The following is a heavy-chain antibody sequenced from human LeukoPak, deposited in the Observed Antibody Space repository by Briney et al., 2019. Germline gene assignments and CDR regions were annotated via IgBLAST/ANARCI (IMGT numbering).Heavy chain of an antibody. CDR2: INSDGRST. J-gene: IGHJ4*02. V-gene: IGHV3-74*01. CDR3: ARGCEGVLLWFGELFALDY. D-gene: IGHD3-10*01. Sequence: GGSLRLSCAASGFTFSNYWMHWVRQALGKGLVWVSRINSDGRSTNYADSVKGRFTISRDNAKNTLYLQMNSLRAEDTAVYYCARGCEGVLLWFGELFALDYWGQGTLVTVSS. CDR1: GFTFSNYW.